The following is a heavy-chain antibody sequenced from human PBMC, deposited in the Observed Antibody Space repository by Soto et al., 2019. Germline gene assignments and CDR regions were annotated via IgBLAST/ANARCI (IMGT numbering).Heavy chain of an antibody. CDR2: IWSDGSNK. Sequence: QVQLVESGGGVVQPGRSLRLSCAASGFTFSSYGMHWVRQTPGKGLEWVAVIWSDGSNKYYADSVKGRFTISSDNSKNTLYLQMNSLRAEDTAVYYCARDKTPIFGVVINWFDPWGQGTLVTVSS. D-gene: IGHD3-3*01. CDR3: ARDKTPIFGVVINWFDP. J-gene: IGHJ5*02. V-gene: IGHV3-33*01. CDR1: GFTFSSYG.